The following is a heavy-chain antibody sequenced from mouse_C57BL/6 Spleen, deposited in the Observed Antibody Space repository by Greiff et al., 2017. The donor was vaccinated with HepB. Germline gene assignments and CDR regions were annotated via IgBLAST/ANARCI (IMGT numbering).Heavy chain of an antibody. CDR2: IYPSDSET. D-gene: IGHD3-3*01. J-gene: IGHJ1*03. CDR3: AREGPGYFDV. V-gene: IGHV1-61*01. Sequence: QVQLQQSGAELVRPGSSVKLSCKASGYTFTSYWMDWVKQRPGQGLEWIGNIYPSDSETHYNQKFKDKATLTVDKSSSTAYMQLSSLTSEDSAVYYCAREGPGYFDVWGTGTTVTVSS. CDR1: GYTFTSYW.